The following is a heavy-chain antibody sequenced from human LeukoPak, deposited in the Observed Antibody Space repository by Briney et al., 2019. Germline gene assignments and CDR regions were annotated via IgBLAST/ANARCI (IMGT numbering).Heavy chain of an antibody. CDR1: GFTFSSYE. J-gene: IGHJ6*03. CDR3: ARDGKVTTSHYYYYYYMDV. D-gene: IGHD4-11*01. CDR2: ISSSGGTM. Sequence: GGSLRLSCAASGFTFSSYEMNWVRQAAGKGLEWVSYISSSGGTMYYADSVKGRFTISRDNTKNSLYLQMNSLRAEDTAVYYCARDGKVTTSHYYYYYYMDVWGKGTTVTVSS. V-gene: IGHV3-48*03.